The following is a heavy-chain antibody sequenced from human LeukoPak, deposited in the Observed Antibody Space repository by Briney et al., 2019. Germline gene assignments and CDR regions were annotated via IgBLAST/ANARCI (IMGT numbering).Heavy chain of an antibody. CDR1: GFTFSDYY. D-gene: IGHD6-25*01. V-gene: IGHV3-11*04. J-gene: IGHJ6*03. CDR2: ISDSGSSI. Sequence: GGSLRLSCAASGFTFSDYYMSWIRQAPRQGQELVSHISDSGSSIYYADPAKGRFTISRDNAKNSLYLQMNSLRAEDTAVYYCAKAAASMAVWGKGTTVTISS. CDR3: AKAAASMAV.